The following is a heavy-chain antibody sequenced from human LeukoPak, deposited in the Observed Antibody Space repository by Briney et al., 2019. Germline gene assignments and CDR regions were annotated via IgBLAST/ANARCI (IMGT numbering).Heavy chain of an antibody. D-gene: IGHD7-27*01. J-gene: IGHJ4*02. CDR3: ARDLATSSNWELDY. V-gene: IGHV1-2*02. CDR2: INADRGGT. Sequence: ASVKVSCKASGYTFTGYYMHWVRQAPGQGLEYMGWINADRGGTQYAQKFQGRVTMTRDTSINTVSMELSRLRSDDTAVYYCARDLATSSNWELDYWGQGTLVTVSS. CDR1: GYTFTGYY.